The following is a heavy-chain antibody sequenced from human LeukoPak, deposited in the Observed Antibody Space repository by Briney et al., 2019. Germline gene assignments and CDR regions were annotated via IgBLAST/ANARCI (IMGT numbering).Heavy chain of an antibody. Sequence: GGSLRLSCAASGFTFSSYEMNWVRQAPGKGLEWVSCISSSGSTIYYADSVKGRFTISRDNAKNSLYLQMNSLRAEDTAVYYCARAIRYCSGGSCYPAARGFDYWGQGTLVTVSS. CDR2: ISSSGSTI. CDR1: GFTFSSYE. D-gene: IGHD2-15*01. J-gene: IGHJ4*02. V-gene: IGHV3-48*03. CDR3: ARAIRYCSGGSCYPAARGFDY.